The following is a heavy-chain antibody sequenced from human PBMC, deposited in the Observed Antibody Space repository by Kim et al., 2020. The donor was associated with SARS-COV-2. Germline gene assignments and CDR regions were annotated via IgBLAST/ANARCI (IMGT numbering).Heavy chain of an antibody. V-gene: IGHV4-34*01. CDR1: GGSFSGYY. J-gene: IGHJ5*02. CDR3: ARDHYYDSSGYNNWFDP. D-gene: IGHD3-22*01. CDR2: INHSGST. Sequence: SETLSLTCAVYGGSFSGYYWSWIRQPPGKGLEWIGEINHSGSTNYNPSLKSRVTISVDTSKNQFSLKLSSVTAADTAVYYCARDHYYDSSGYNNWFDPWGQGTLVTVSS.